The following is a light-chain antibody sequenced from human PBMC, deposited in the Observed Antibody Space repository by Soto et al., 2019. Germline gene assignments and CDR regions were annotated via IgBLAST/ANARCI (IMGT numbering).Light chain of an antibody. CDR3: QQYCKTPRT. Sequence: DMVMTQSPDSLAVSLGETASINCKSSQSVLYSSNQKNYLAWYQQKPGKLPKLRIYWASTRESGVPDRFSGSGSGTDFTVYLSTRQAEDVAVYYCQQYCKTPRTFGQGTKLDIK. V-gene: IGKV4-1*01. J-gene: IGKJ2*01. CDR1: QSVLYSSNQKNY. CDR2: WAS.